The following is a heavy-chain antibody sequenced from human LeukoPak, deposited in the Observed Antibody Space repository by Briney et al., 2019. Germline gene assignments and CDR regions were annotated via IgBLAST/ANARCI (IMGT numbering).Heavy chain of an antibody. V-gene: IGHV4-59*01. CDR2: IYYSGST. CDR3: ARYRNEALFAFDI. CDR1: GDSISNYY. J-gene: IGHJ3*02. D-gene: IGHD1-14*01. Sequence: SETLSLTCSVSGDSISNYYWSWIRQPPGKGLEWLGYIYYSGSTNYNPSLKSRVTISVDTSKNQFSPKLSSVTAADTAAYYCARYRNEALFAFDIWGQGTMVTVSS.